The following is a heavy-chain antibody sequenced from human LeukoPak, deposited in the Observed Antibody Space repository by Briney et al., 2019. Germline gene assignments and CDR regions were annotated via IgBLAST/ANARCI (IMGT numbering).Heavy chain of an antibody. J-gene: IGHJ4*02. Sequence: KSSGTLSLTCAVYGGSFSGHYWTWIRQPPGKGLEWIGEINHSGSTTYDPSLNSRVTISVDTSKNQFSLRPSSVTAADTAVYYCARPRYGSGSLDSWGQGTLVTVSS. D-gene: IGHD3-10*01. CDR2: INHSGST. V-gene: IGHV4-34*01. CDR1: GGSFSGHY. CDR3: ARPRYGSGSLDS.